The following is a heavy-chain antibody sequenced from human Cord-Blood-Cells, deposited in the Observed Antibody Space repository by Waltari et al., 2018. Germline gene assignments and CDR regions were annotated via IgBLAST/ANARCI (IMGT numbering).Heavy chain of an antibody. J-gene: IGHJ6*02. D-gene: IGHD3-3*01. CDR1: GGSISSGGYS. CDR3: ARDRKDFWSGYYYYYGMDV. V-gene: IGHV4-30-2*01. CDR2: IYHSGST. Sequence: QLQLQESGSGLVKPSQTLSLTCAVSGGSISSGGYSWSWSRQPPGKGLEWIGYIYHSGSTYYNPSLKSRVTISVDRSKNQFSLKLSSVTAADTAVYYCARDRKDFWSGYYYYYGMDVWGQGTTVTVSS.